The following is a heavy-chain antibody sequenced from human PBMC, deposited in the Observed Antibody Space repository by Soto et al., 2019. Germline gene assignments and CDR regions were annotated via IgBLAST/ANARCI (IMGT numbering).Heavy chain of an antibody. CDR3: ARERRFLELHFDY. CDR2: ISSSSSSTI. D-gene: IGHD1-7*01. CDR1: GFTFSSYS. J-gene: IGHJ4*02. Sequence: GGSLRLSCAASGFTFSSYSMNWVRQAPGKGLEWVSYISSSSSSTIYYADSVKGRFTISRDNAKNSLYLQMNSLRDEDTAVYYCARERRFLELHFDYWGQGTLVTVSS. V-gene: IGHV3-48*02.